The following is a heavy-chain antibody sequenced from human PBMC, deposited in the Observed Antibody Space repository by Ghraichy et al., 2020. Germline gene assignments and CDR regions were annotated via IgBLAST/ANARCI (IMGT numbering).Heavy chain of an antibody. V-gene: IGHV1-69*13. CDR2: IITIFGTA. CDR1: GGTFSSYA. D-gene: IGHD6-13*01. J-gene: IGHJ4*02. Sequence: SVKVSCKASGGTFSSYAISWVRQAPGQGLEWMGGIITIFGTANYAQKFQGRVTITADESTSTAYMEMSSLRSEDTAVYYCARAAAGTRYYFDYWGQGTLVTVSS. CDR3: ARAAAGTRYYFDY.